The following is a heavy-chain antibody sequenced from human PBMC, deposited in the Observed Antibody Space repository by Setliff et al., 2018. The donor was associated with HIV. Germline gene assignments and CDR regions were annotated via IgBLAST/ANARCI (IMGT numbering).Heavy chain of an antibody. CDR3: AQAQTSVSGSYYQYLQH. J-gene: IGHJ1*01. CDR2: IKSDGTEK. V-gene: IGHV3-7*03. D-gene: IGHD3-10*01. Sequence: GESLKISCIASGFSFNNYYMTWVRQAPGKGLEWVGNIKSDGTEKNYADSVKGRFTISRDNSKNTLYLRMNSLRAEDTAVYYCAQAQTSVSGSYYQYLQHWGQGTLVTVSS. CDR1: GFSFNNYY.